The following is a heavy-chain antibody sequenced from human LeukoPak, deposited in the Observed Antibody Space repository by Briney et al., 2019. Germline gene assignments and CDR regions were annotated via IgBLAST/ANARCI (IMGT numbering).Heavy chain of an antibody. CDR1: GGSFSGYY. CDR2: INHSGST. CDR3: ARGAHHRYYDILTGSTHTNNWFDP. D-gene: IGHD3-9*01. J-gene: IGHJ5*02. Sequence: SETLSLTCAVYGGSFSGYYWSWIRQPPGKGLEWIGEINHSGSTNYNPSPKSVVTTSVDTSKNQFSLKLSYVTAADTAVYYCARGAHHRYYDILTGSTHTNNWFDPWGQGTLVTVSS. V-gene: IGHV4-34*01.